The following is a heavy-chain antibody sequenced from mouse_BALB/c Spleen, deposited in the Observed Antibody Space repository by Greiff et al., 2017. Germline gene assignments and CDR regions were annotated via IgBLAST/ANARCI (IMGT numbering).Heavy chain of an antibody. V-gene: IGHV3-8*02. Sequence: EVQRVESGPSLVKPSQTLSLTCSVTGDSITSGYWNWIRKFPGNKLEYMGYISYSGSTYYNPSLKSRISITRDTSKNQYYLQLNSVTTEDTATYYCARGYYGSSSMDYWGQGTSVTVSS. CDR2: ISYSGST. CDR3: ARGYYGSSSMDY. J-gene: IGHJ4*01. D-gene: IGHD1-1*01. CDR1: GDSITSGY.